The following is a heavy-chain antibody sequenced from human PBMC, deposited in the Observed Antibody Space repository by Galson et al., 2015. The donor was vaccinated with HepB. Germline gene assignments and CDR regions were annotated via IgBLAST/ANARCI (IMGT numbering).Heavy chain of an antibody. CDR2: ISYDGSNK. CDR1: GFTFSTYA. V-gene: IGHV3-30*18. J-gene: IGHJ6*02. D-gene: IGHD1-14*01. Sequence: SLRLSCAASGFTFSTYAMHWVRQAPGKGLEWVAVISYDGSNKYYADSVKGRFTIPRDNSKNTLYLQMNSLGAEDTAVYYCAKDAGSSGISGMDVWGQGTTVTVSS. CDR3: AKDAGSSGISGMDV.